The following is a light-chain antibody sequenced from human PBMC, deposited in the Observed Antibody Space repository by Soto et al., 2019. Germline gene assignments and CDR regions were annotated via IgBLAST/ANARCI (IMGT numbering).Light chain of an antibody. CDR2: GNS. V-gene: IGLV1-40*01. CDR1: SSNIGAGYD. CDR3: QSYDSSLSVHYV. Sequence: QSVLTQPPSVSGAPGQRVTISCTVSSSNIGAGYDVHWYQQLPGTAPKLLIYGNSNRPSGVPDRFSGSKSGTSASLAITGLQAEDEADYCCQSYDSSLSVHYVFGTGTKVTVL. J-gene: IGLJ1*01.